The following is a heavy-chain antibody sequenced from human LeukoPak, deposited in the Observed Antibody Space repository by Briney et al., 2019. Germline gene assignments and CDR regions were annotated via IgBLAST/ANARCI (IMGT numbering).Heavy chain of an antibody. J-gene: IGHJ4*02. CDR1: GGSFSGYY. V-gene: IGHV4-34*01. CDR3: ARGDSSWYFDY. D-gene: IGHD6-13*01. CDR2: INHSGST. Sequence: SETLSLTCAVYGGSFSGYYWSWIRQPPGKGLEWIGEINHSGSTNYNPSLKSRVTISVDTSKNQFSLKLSSVTAADTAVYYCARGDSSWYFDYWGQGTPVTVSS.